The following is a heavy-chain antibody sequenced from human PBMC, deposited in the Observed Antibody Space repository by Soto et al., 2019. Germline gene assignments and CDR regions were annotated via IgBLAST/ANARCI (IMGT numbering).Heavy chain of an antibody. CDR2: IYYSGST. CDR3: SRLAYSYGYRYYHYMDV. D-gene: IGHD5-18*01. Sequence: SETLSLTCTVSGGSISSYYWSRIRQPPGKGLEWIGYIYYSGSTNYNPSLKSRVTISVDTSKNQFSLKLSSVTAADTAVYYCSRLAYSYGYRYYHYMDVWGKGTTDPVSS. V-gene: IGHV4-59*08. CDR1: GGSISSYY. J-gene: IGHJ6*03.